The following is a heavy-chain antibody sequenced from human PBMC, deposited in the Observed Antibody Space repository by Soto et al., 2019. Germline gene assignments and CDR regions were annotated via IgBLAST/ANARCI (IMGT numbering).Heavy chain of an antibody. CDR3: ARADAAVVDDAFDI. Sequence: QVQLVQSGAEVKKPGSSVKVSCKASGGTFSSYTISWVRQAPGQGLEWMGRIIAILGIANYAQKFQGRVTITPDKSTSIAYMELSSLRSEDTAVYYCARADAAVVDDAFDIWGQGTMVTVSS. V-gene: IGHV1-69*02. CDR1: GGTFSSYT. D-gene: IGHD3-22*01. J-gene: IGHJ3*02. CDR2: IIAILGIA.